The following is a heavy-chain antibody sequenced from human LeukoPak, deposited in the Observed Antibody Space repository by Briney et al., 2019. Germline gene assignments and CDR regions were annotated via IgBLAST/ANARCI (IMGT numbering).Heavy chain of an antibody. CDR1: GFTFSSYE. CDR2: MKHDSSDS. J-gene: IGHJ6*04. V-gene: IGHV3-7*01. Sequence: GGSLRLSCAASGFTFSSYEMNWVRQAPGKGLEWVANMKHDSSDSHYVDSVKGRFTISRDNAKNSLWLQMNSLRAEDTAVYYCAELGITMIGGVWGKGTTVTISS. CDR3: AELGITMIGGV. D-gene: IGHD3-10*02.